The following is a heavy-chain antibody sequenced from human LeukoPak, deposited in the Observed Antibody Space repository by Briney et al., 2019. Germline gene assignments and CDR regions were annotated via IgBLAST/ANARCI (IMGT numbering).Heavy chain of an antibody. CDR1: AFTFSDYS. Sequence: GGSLRLSCAASAFTFSDYSMNWVRQAPGKGREWVSYISGRSSNIYYADSVKGRFTISRDNAKNSMYLQMNSLRAEDTAVYYCARDRIKSGSYYFDYWGQGTLVTVSS. J-gene: IGHJ4*02. CDR3: ARDRIKSGSYYFDY. V-gene: IGHV3-48*01. CDR2: ISGRSSNI. D-gene: IGHD1-26*01.